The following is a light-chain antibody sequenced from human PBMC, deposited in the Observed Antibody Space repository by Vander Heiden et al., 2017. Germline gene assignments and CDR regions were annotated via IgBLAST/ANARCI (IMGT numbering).Light chain of an antibody. CDR2: GAS. J-gene: IGKJ2*01. V-gene: IGKV3-15*01. CDR1: ENIRSN. CDR3: HQYNKGPAT. Sequence: EIVVTHSPATLSVSLGERATHPCRDSENIRSNLAWYQQNPGQAPRLLIHGASTRATGIPVRFSGSGSGTEFTITISSLQAEDLAVYYCHQYNKGPATFGQGTKLEIK.